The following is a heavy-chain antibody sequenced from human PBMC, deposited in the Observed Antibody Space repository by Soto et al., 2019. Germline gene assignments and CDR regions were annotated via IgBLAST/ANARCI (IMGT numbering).Heavy chain of an antibody. D-gene: IGHD3-10*01. J-gene: IGHJ4*02. CDR2: ISSGSKTI. CDR3: AREDILGVRSFDY. V-gene: IGHV3-48*02. Sequence: GSLRLSCAASGFTFSSYSMNWVRQAPGKGLEWVSYISSGSKTIYYADSVQGRFTVSRDNAKNSQYLQMSSLTDEDTAVYYCAREDILGVRSFDYWGRGTLVTVSS. CDR1: GFTFSSYS.